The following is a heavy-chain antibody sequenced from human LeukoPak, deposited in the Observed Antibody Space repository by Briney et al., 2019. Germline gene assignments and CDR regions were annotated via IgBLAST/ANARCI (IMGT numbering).Heavy chain of an antibody. V-gene: IGHV1-18*01. Sequence: ASVKVSCKASGGTFSSYAISWVRQAPGQGLEWMGWISAYNGNTNYAQKFQGRVTMTTDTSTSTAYMELRSLRSDDTAVYYCARDSLLYYYDSSGYSDFQHWGQGTLVTVSS. CDR2: ISAYNGNT. CDR1: GGTFSSYA. J-gene: IGHJ1*01. D-gene: IGHD3-22*01. CDR3: ARDSLLYYYDSSGYSDFQH.